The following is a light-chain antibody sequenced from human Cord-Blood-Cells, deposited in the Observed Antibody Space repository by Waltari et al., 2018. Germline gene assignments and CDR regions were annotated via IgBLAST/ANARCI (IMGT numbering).Light chain of an antibody. CDR2: AAS. CDR3: QQSYSTPWT. Sequence: DIQMTQSPSSLSASVGDRVTITWRANQSISSYLNWYQQKPGKAPKLLIYAASSFQSGVPSRFSGSGSGTDFTLTISSLQPEDFATYYCQQSYSTPWTFGQGTKVEIK. V-gene: IGKV1-39*01. J-gene: IGKJ1*01. CDR1: QSISSY.